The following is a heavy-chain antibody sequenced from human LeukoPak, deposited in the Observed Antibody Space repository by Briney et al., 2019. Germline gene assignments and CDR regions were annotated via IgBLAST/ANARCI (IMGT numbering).Heavy chain of an antibody. CDR1: GFTFSSYE. V-gene: IGHV3-48*03. J-gene: IGHJ4*02. CDR2: ISSSGSTI. Sequence: GGSLRLSCAASGFTFSSYEMNWARQAPGKGLEWVSYISSSGSTIYYADSVKGRFTISRDNAKNSLYLQMNSLRAEDTAVYYCARHRGYSYGYPEGFDYWGQGTLVTVSS. D-gene: IGHD5-18*01. CDR3: ARHRGYSYGYPEGFDY.